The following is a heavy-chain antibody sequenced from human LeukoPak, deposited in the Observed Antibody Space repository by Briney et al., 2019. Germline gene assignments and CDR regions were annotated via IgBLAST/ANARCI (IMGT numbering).Heavy chain of an antibody. CDR2: IYYSGST. V-gene: IGHV4-39*01. CDR1: GGSIRSSSYY. Sequence: PSETLSLTCTVSGGSIRSSSYYWGWIRQSPGKGLEWIGNIYYSGSTYYNPSLKSRVTISVDTSKNQFSLKLSSVTAADTAAYYCARRGGIIRGVASYYYMDVWGKGTTVTISS. J-gene: IGHJ6*03. D-gene: IGHD3-10*01. CDR3: ARRGGIIRGVASYYYMDV.